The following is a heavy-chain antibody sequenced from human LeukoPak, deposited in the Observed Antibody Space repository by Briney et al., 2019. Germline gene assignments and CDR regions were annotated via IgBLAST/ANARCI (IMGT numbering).Heavy chain of an antibody. CDR3: ARDRSFLRFLEWLLSHFDY. CDR2: ISYDGSNK. V-gene: IGHV3-30-3*01. Sequence: GGSLRLSCAASGFTFSSYAMHWVRQAPGKGLEWVAVISYDGSNKYYADSVKGRFTISRDNSKNTLYLKMNSLRAEDTAVYYCARDRSFLRFLEWLLSHFDYGGQGTLVTVS. J-gene: IGHJ4*02. D-gene: IGHD3-3*01. CDR1: GFTFSSYA.